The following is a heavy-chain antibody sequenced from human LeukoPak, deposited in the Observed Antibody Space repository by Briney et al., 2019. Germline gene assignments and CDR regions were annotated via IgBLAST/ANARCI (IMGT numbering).Heavy chain of an antibody. J-gene: IGHJ4*02. CDR1: GDSMSSYY. CDR2: IYSSENT. V-gene: IGHV4-4*07. CDR3: ACKTSNWFDY. Sequence: TASETLSLTCSVSGDSMSSYYWNWIRQPAGKGLEWIGRIYSSENTNYNPSLKSRVTMSVDTSTNQFSLKLSSVTAADTAVYYSACKTSNWFDYWGQGTLVTVSS. D-gene: IGHD6-13*01.